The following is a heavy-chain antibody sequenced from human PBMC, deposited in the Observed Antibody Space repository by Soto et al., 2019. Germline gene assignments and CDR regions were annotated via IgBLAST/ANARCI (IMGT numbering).Heavy chain of an antibody. V-gene: IGHV1-69*13. CDR2: IIPIFGTA. CDR3: ARGATKPLYYYGMDV. CDR1: GGTFSSYA. D-gene: IGHD1-26*01. Sequence: GASVKVSCKASGGTFSSYAISWVRQAPGQGLEWMGGIIPIFGTANYAQKFQGRVTITADESTSTAYMELSSLRSEDTAVYYCARGATKPLYYYGMDVWGQGTTVTVS. J-gene: IGHJ6*02.